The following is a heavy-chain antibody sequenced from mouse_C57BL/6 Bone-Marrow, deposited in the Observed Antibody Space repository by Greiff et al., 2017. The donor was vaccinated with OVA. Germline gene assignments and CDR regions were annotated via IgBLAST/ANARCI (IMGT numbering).Heavy chain of an antibody. CDR3: ARDYGSIFDY. Sequence: EVQLQQSGPELVKPGASVKISCKASGYTFTDYYMNWVKQSHGKSLEWIGDINPNNGGTSYNQEFKGKATLTVDKSSSTAYMELRSLTSEDSAVYYCARDYGSIFDYWGQGTTLTVSS. J-gene: IGHJ2*01. D-gene: IGHD1-1*01. V-gene: IGHV1-26*01. CDR1: GYTFTDYY. CDR2: INPNNGGT.